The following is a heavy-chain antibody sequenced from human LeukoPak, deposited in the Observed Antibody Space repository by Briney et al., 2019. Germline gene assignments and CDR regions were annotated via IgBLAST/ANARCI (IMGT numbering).Heavy chain of an antibody. CDR3: VKDNPLDY. CDR1: GFTFSSYE. J-gene: IGHJ4*02. Sequence: GGSLRLSCAASGFTFSSYEMNWVRQAPGKGLEWVAFIRYDGNNKLYADSMKGRFTISRDNSKNTLYLHINSLRAEDTAVYYCVKDNPLDYWGQGTLVIVSS. V-gene: IGHV3-30*02. D-gene: IGHD1-14*01. CDR2: IRYDGNNK.